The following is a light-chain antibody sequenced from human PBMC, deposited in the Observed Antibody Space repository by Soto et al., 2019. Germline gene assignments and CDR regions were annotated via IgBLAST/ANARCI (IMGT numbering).Light chain of an antibody. V-gene: IGKV1D-12*01. Sequence: DIQMTQSPSSVSASVGDKVMITCRASQNINTWLAWYQQKPGEAPKLLIFAASRLEKAVPSRFSGRGSGTDFTITISDLQTEDFATYYCQQADSFPLTFGGGTKVEIK. J-gene: IGKJ4*01. CDR2: AAS. CDR3: QQADSFPLT. CDR1: QNINTW.